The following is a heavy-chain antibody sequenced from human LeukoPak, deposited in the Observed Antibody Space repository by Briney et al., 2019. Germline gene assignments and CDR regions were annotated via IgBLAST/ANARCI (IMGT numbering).Heavy chain of an antibody. Sequence: GGSLRLSCAASGFTFSSYGMHWVRQAPGKGLEWVAVIWYDESNKYYADSVRGRFTISRDNSKNTLYLQMNSLRAEDTAVYYCARVSDSYGYSFGYWGQGTLVTVSS. CDR2: IWYDESNK. V-gene: IGHV3-33*01. CDR1: GFTFSSYG. J-gene: IGHJ4*02. CDR3: ARVSDSYGYSFGY. D-gene: IGHD5-18*01.